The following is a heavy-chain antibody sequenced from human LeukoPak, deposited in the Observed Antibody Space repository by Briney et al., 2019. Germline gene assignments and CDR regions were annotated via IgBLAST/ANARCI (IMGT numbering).Heavy chain of an antibody. CDR2: VSSSGTT. D-gene: IGHD1-26*01. CDR3: ASHIGGSYSNYYYMDV. V-gene: IGHV4-59*08. Sequence: SETLSLTCNVSGDSISSYYWGWIRQPPGKGLEWIAFVSSSGTTNDNPSLKSRVTISVDTSKNQLSLKLTSVTAADTAVYYCASHIGGSYSNYYYMDVWGKGTMVTVSS. CDR1: GDSISSYY. J-gene: IGHJ6*03.